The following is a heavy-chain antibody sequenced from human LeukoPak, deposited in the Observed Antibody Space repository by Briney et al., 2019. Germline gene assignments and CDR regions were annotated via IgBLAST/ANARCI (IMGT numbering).Heavy chain of an antibody. CDR3: ARDGVVPLEIGDVFDI. CDR1: TFTFSSYG. V-gene: IGHV3-33*01. D-gene: IGHD3-3*01. CDR2: IWYDGTNK. J-gene: IGHJ3*02. Sequence: GGSLRLSCAASTFTFSSYGMHWVRRAPGKGLEWVAVIWYDGTNKYYADSVKGRFTISRDNSKNTVYLEMNSLRAEDTAVYYCARDGVVPLEIGDVFDIWGQGTVVTVSS.